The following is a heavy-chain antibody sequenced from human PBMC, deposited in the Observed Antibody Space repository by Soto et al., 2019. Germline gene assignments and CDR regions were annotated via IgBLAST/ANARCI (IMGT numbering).Heavy chain of an antibody. J-gene: IGHJ3*02. V-gene: IGHV3-11*06. CDR3: VSYGNAFDI. CDR2: ISSSSSYT. CDR1: GFTFSDYY. Sequence: AGSLRLSCAASGFTFSDYYMSWIRQAPGKGLEWVSYISSSSSYTNYADSVKGRFTISRDNAKNSLYLQMNSLRAEDTAEYYCVSYGNAFDIWGQGTMVTVSS. D-gene: IGHD1-26*01.